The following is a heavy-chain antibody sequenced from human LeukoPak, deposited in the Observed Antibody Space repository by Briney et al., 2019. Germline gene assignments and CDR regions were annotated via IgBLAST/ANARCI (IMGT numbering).Heavy chain of an antibody. J-gene: IGHJ5*02. V-gene: IGHV3-21*01. CDR1: GFTLSNYD. CDR3: ARADCSSSTCYLRRSWFDP. D-gene: IGHD2/OR15-2a*01. CDR2: ISTSSRYI. Sequence: PGGSLRLSCAASGFTLSNYDMNWVRQAPGKGLEWVSSISTSSRYIYYKVSVWGRFTISRDDAKNSLYLEMNSLGGEDTAVYYCARADCSSSTCYLRRSWFDPWGQGTLVTVSS.